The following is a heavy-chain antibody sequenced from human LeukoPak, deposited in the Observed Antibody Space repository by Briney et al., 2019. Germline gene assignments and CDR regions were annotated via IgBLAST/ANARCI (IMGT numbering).Heavy chain of an antibody. D-gene: IGHD2-21*01. CDR2: LNPKSGGT. V-gene: IGHV1-2*02. J-gene: IGHJ5*02. Sequence: ASVKVSCKASGYTFTGYYMNWVRQAPGQGLEWIGWLNPKSGGTIYAQKFQGRVTMTSDTSISTGYMELSRLRSDDTAVYYCAGVVASNWFDPWGQGTLVTVSS. CDR1: GYTFTGYY. CDR3: AGVVASNWFDP.